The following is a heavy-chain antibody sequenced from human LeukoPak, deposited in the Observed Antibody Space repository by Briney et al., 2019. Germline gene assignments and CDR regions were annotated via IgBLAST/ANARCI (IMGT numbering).Heavy chain of an antibody. V-gene: IGHV3-74*01. Sequence: GGSLRLSCAASGFTFSSYWMHWVRQAPGKGLVWVSRIDSDGSSTSYADSVKGRFTISRDNAKNTLYLEMNSLRAEDTAVYYCARDRAYYDFWSGYYYNWLDPWGQGTLVTVSS. CDR2: IDSDGSST. J-gene: IGHJ5*02. CDR3: ARDRAYYDFWSGYYYNWLDP. CDR1: GFTFSSYW. D-gene: IGHD3-3*01.